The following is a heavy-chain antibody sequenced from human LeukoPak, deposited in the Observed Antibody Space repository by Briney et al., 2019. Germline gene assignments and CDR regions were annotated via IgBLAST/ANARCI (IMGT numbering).Heavy chain of an antibody. CDR3: ARGARMVRGVIRPPLGY. CDR2: IYTSGST. J-gene: IGHJ4*02. V-gene: IGHV4-61*02. CDR1: GGSISSGSYH. Sequence: PSETLSLTCTVSGGSISSGSYHWSWIRQPAGKGLEWIGRIYTSGSTNYNPSLKSRVTISVDTSKNQFSLKLSSVTAADTAVYYCARGARMVRGVIRPPLGYWGQGTLVTVSS. D-gene: IGHD3-10*01.